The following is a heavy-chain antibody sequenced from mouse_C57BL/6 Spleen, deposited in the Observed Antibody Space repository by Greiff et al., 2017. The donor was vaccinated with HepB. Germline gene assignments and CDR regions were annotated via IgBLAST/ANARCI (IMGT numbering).Heavy chain of an antibody. CDR2: INPNNGGT. D-gene: IGHD2-4*01. CDR3: AREGTYYDDDGGCAY. J-gene: IGHJ3*01. Sequence: EVKLMESGPELVKPGASVKIPCKASGYTFTDYNMDWVKQSHGKSLEWIGDINPNNGGTIYNQKFKGKATLTVDKSSSTAYMELRSLTSEDTAVYYCAREGTYYDDDGGCAYWGQGTLVTVSA. V-gene: IGHV1-18*01. CDR1: GYTFTDYN.